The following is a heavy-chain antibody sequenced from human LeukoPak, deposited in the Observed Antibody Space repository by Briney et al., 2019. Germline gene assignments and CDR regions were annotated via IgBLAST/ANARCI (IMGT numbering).Heavy chain of an antibody. Sequence: PGGSLRLSCAASGFTFSRPSMHWVRQAPGKGLEWVAIASSDGSKKYYADSVKGRFTISRDNSKNTLCLQMNSLTTEDAAVYYCAREVLQLSTGYFDLWGQGTLVTVSS. J-gene: IGHJ4*02. CDR2: ASSDGSKK. CDR1: GFTFSRPS. CDR3: AREVLQLSTGYFDL. D-gene: IGHD3-10*02. V-gene: IGHV3-30-3*01.